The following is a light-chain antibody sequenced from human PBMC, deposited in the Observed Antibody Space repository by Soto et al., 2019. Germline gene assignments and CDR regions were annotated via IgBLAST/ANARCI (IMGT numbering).Light chain of an antibody. CDR1: MRDVGAYNL. Sequence: QSALTQPASVSGSAGQSITISCSGTMRDVGAYNLVSWYQQHPRTAPKLIIYEVRNRPSGISSRFPGSRSGNTASLTISGLQPEDEGDYYCSAYTARSTLVFGGGTKVTVL. V-gene: IGLV2-14*01. J-gene: IGLJ3*02. CDR3: SAYTARSTLV. CDR2: EVR.